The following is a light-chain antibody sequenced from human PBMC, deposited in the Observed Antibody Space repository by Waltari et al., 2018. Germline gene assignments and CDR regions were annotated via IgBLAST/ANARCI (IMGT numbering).Light chain of an antibody. V-gene: IGLV3-21*02. CDR2: EVS. Sequence: SYVLTQPPSVSVAPGQTATITCGGKSIGSKSVHWYQQTPGRAPVVVGDEVSVRPSGVPERFSGSNSGNTATLSISRVEAGDEADYYCQVWDSSTSHAVFGGGTKLTVL. CDR1: SIGSKS. CDR3: QVWDSSTSHAV. J-gene: IGLJ2*01.